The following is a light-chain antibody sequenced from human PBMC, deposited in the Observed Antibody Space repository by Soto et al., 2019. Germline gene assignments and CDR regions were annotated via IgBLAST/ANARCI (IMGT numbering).Light chain of an antibody. CDR2: LNSDGSH. CDR1: SGHSSYA. V-gene: IGLV4-69*01. J-gene: IGLJ1*01. Sequence: QSVLTQSPSASASLGASVKLTCTLSSGHSSYAIAWHQQQPEKGPRYLMKLNSDGSHSKGDGIPDRFSGSSSGAERYLTISSLQSEDEADYYCQPGGIGIQVFGTGTKVTVL. CDR3: QPGGIGIQV.